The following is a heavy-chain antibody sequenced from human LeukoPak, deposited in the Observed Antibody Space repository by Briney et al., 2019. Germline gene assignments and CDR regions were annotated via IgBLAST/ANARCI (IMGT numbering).Heavy chain of an antibody. J-gene: IGHJ4*02. Sequence: SETLSLTCTVSGGSISSGSYYWSWIRQPAGKGLEWIGRIYTSGSTNYNPSLKSRVTISVDTSKNQFSLKLSSVTAADTAVYYCARVFDCGGDCWDYWGQGTLVTVSS. V-gene: IGHV4-61*02. CDR2: IYTSGST. D-gene: IGHD2-21*02. CDR3: ARVFDCGGDCWDY. CDR1: GGSISSGSYY.